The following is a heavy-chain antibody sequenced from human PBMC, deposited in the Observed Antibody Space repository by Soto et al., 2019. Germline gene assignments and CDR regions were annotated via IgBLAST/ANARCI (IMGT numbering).Heavy chain of an antibody. D-gene: IGHD3-10*01. CDR1: GDSISSYY. CDR3: ARGSTRYYYYYMDV. J-gene: IGHJ6*03. V-gene: IGHV4-59*01. Sequence: QVQLQESGPGLVKPSETLSLTCTVSGDSISSYYWNWIRQPPGKGLEWIGYIYYSGSTNYNPSLKSRVTISVDTSKNQFSLSLSSVTAADTAVYSCARGSTRYYYYYMDVWGKGTTVTVS. CDR2: IYYSGST.